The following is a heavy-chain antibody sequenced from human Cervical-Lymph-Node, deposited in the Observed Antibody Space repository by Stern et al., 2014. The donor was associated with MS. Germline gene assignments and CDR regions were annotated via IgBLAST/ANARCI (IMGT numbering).Heavy chain of an antibody. CDR2: LEHTGST. D-gene: IGHD6-19*01. CDR3: ARRRIDVAVTDYFDY. Sequence: QVQLQESGPGLVKPSETLSLTCTVSGGSISSDNYFWGWIRQSPGMALERIGSLEHTGSTYYNPSLNSRLTISVDPSESQFSLKMNSVTAEDTAVYYCARRRIDVAVTDYFDYWGQGTLVSFSS. J-gene: IGHJ4*02. CDR1: GGSISSDNYF. V-gene: IGHV4-39*01.